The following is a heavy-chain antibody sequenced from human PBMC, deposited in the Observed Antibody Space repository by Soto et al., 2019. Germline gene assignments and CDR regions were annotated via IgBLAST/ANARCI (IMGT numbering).Heavy chain of an antibody. CDR2: IPQDGVDG. Sequence: PGGSLRLSCEVSGFTFSMYSMSWVRQSPGKGLEWVAKIPQDGVDGHYADSVKGRFTISRDNGKNSLYLQLNNLRAEDTAVYYCVRDHLILPAHDFFYGSDVWGRGATVTVSS. J-gene: IGHJ6*02. D-gene: IGHD2-21*02. CDR3: VRDHLILPAHDFFYGSDV. CDR1: GFTFSMYS. V-gene: IGHV3-7*03.